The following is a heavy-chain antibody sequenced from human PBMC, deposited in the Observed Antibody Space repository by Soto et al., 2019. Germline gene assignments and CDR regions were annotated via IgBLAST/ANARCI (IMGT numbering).Heavy chain of an antibody. CDR1: GGSISSSSYY. CDR2: IYYSGST. CDR3: ALPLRGWSTRDN. Sequence: SETLSLTCTVSGGSISSSSYYWGWVRQHPGKGLEWIGSIYYSGSTYYNPSLKSRVTISVDTSKNQFSLKLSSVTAADTAVYYCALPLRGWSTRDNCGPGSLVTVS. J-gene: IGHJ4*02. V-gene: IGHV4-39*01. D-gene: IGHD6-19*01.